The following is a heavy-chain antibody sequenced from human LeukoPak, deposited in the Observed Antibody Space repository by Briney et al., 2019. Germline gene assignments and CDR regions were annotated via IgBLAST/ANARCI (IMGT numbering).Heavy chain of an antibody. J-gene: IGHJ4*02. Sequence: ASVKVSFKASGYTFTDYYMHWVRQAPGQGRELMGGINPNTGDTTYAQKFQGRVTMTRDTSISRASMELSRLRSDDTAVYYCARSSIIAAAGPYYFDSWGPGTLVTVSS. CDR1: GYTFTDYY. CDR3: ARSSIIAAAGPYYFDS. CDR2: INPNTGDT. D-gene: IGHD6-13*01. V-gene: IGHV1-2*02.